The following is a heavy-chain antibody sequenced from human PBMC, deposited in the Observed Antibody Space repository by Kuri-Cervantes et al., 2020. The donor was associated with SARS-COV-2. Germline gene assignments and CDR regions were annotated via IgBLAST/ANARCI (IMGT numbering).Heavy chain of an antibody. J-gene: IGHJ4*02. CDR3: ARNLQRGLYYFDS. Sequence: FCKASGYTFTSYYMHWVRQAPGKGLECVADIWSDGGNKYYADSVKGRFTISRDNSKNTLYLQMDSLRDEDTAVYYCARNLQRGLYYFDSWGQGTLVTVSS. D-gene: IGHD3-10*01. V-gene: IGHV3-33*01. CDR1: GYTFTSYY. CDR2: IWSDGGNK.